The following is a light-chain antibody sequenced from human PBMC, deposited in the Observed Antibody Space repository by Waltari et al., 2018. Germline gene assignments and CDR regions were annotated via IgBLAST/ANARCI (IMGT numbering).Light chain of an antibody. CDR3: QHYVSLPVT. Sequence: EIVLTQSPGTLSLSPGARATLSCRARQSVSRTLAWYQQIPGQAPRLLIYDASSRATGIPDRFSGSGSGTDFSLTITRLEPEDVAVYYCQHYVSLPVTFGQGTKVEIK. CDR2: DAS. CDR1: QSVSRT. V-gene: IGKV3-20*01. J-gene: IGKJ1*01.